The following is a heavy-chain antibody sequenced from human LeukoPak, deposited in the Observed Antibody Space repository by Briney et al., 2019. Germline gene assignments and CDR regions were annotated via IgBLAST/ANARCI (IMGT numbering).Heavy chain of an antibody. D-gene: IGHD6-19*01. CDR2: IIPIFGTA. Sequence: SVKVSCKASGGTFSSYAISWVRQAPGQGLEWMGGIIPIFGTANYAQKFQGRVTMTRDTSTSTVYMELSSLRSEDTAVYYCARDNLYSSGPESDYWGQGTLVTVSS. CDR1: GGTFSSYA. J-gene: IGHJ4*02. V-gene: IGHV1-69*05. CDR3: ARDNLYSSGPESDY.